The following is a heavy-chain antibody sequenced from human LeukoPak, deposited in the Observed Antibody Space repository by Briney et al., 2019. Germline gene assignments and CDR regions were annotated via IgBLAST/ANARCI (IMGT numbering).Heavy chain of an antibody. V-gene: IGHV4-30-2*01. CDR3: ARSRYFDY. Sequence: PSETLSLTCTVSGGSISSGGYYWSWIRQPPGKGLEWIGYIYHSGSTYYNPSLKSRVTISVDRSKNQFSLKLSSVTAADTAVYYCARSRYFDYWGQGTLVTVSS. CDR2: IYHSGST. J-gene: IGHJ4*02. CDR1: GGSISSGGYY.